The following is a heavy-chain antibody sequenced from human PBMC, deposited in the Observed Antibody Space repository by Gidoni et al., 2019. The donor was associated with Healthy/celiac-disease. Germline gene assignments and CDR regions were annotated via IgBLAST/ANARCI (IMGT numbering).Heavy chain of an antibody. CDR3: ARDESMGYFDL. V-gene: IGHV3-30*01. CDR1: GFTFSSYA. CDR2: ISYDGSNK. J-gene: IGHJ2*01. Sequence: QVQLVESGGGVVQPGRSLRLSCAASGFTFSSYAMHWVRQAPGKGLEWVAVISYDGSNKYYADSVKGRFTISRDNSKNTLYLQMNSLRAEDTAVYYCARDESMGYFDLWGRGTLVTVSS.